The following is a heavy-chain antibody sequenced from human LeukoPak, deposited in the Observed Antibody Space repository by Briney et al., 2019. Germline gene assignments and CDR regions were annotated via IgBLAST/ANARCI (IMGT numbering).Heavy chain of an antibody. D-gene: IGHD3-16*01. J-gene: IGHJ4*02. CDR2: ISSNGGST. CDR3: AREGGNGGDY. V-gene: IGHV3-64*01. Sequence: PGGSLRLSCAASGFTFSSYAMHWVRQAPGKGLEYVSAISSNGGSTYYANSVKGRFTISRDNSKNTLYLQMGSLRAEDMAVYYCAREGGNGGDYWGQGTLVTGFS. CDR1: GFTFSSYA.